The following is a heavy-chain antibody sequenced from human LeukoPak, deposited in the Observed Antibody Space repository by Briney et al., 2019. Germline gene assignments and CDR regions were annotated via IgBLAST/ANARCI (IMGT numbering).Heavy chain of an antibody. CDR3: AREAAPTIFGVVIPHMDV. Sequence: SVKVFCKASGGTFSSYAISWVRQAPGQGLEWMGRIIPIFGTANYAQKFQGRVTITTDESTSTAYMELSSLRSEDTAVYYCAREAAPTIFGVVIPHMDVWGKGTTVTVSS. J-gene: IGHJ6*03. D-gene: IGHD3-3*01. CDR1: GGTFSSYA. V-gene: IGHV1-69*05. CDR2: IIPIFGTA.